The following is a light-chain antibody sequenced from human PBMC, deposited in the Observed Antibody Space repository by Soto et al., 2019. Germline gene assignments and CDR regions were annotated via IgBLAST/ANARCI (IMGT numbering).Light chain of an antibody. Sequence: QSVLTQSRSVSGSPGQSVTISCTGTSSDVGGYNFVSWFQQYPGKAPKLIIYDVTNRPSGVPDRFPGSKSGSTASLTISGLQTDDEADYYCCSYAGGYTHVFGTGTKVTVL. J-gene: IGLJ1*01. CDR2: DVT. V-gene: IGLV2-11*01. CDR3: CSYAGGYTHV. CDR1: SSDVGGYNF.